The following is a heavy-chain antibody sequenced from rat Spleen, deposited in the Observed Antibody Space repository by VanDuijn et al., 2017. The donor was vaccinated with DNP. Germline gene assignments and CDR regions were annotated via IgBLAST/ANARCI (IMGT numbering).Heavy chain of an antibody. D-gene: IGHD1-3*01. CDR3: ARSIFNYGSYPFDY. CDR2: IGSDDYAP. V-gene: IGHV5-22*01. CDR1: GFTFSDYY. Sequence: EVQLVESGGGLVQPGRSLKLSCAASGFTFSDYYMAWVRQAPTKGLEWVAYIGSDDYAPYYGDSVKGRFTISRDNAKSTLYLQMNSLRSEDMATYYCARSIFNYGSYPFDYWGQGVMVTVSS. J-gene: IGHJ2*01.